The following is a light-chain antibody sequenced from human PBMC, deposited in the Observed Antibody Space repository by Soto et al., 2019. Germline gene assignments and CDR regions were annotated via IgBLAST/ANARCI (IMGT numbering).Light chain of an antibody. CDR2: TLS. CDR1: QILLDSDDGDTY. J-gene: IGKJ1*01. CDR3: QQYNNWPRT. Sequence: DNVMTQTPFSLPFTPGEPASISCRSSQILLDSDDGDTYLDWYLQKPGQSPQLLIYTLSYRASGVPDRFSGSGSGTEFTLTISSLQSEDFAVYYCQQYNNWPRTFGQGTKVDIK. V-gene: IGKV2-40*01.